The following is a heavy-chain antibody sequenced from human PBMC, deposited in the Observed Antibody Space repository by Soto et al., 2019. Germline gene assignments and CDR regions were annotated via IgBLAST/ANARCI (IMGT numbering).Heavy chain of an antibody. Sequence: QVQLVQSGAEVKKPGSSVKVSCKASGGTFSSYAISWVRQAPGQGLEWMGGIIPIFGTANYAQKFQGRVTITADESTSKAYMKMSSLRSEETDVYYCAKTVDGDYYYGMDVWGQGTTVTVSS. CDR3: AKTVDGDYYYGMDV. CDR2: IIPIFGTA. V-gene: IGHV1-69*12. J-gene: IGHJ6*02. CDR1: GGTFSSYA. D-gene: IGHD4-17*01.